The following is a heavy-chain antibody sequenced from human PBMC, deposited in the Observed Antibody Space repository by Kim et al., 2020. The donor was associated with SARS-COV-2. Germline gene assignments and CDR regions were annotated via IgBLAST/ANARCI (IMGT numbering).Heavy chain of an antibody. CDR1: GGSISSSSYY. CDR2: IYYSGST. J-gene: IGHJ5*02. D-gene: IGHD6-19*01. V-gene: IGHV4-39*07. CDR3: ATCGGQWLGAWFDP. Sequence: SETLSLTCTVSGGSISSSSYYWGWIRQPPGKGLEWIGSIYYSGSTYYNPSLKSRVTISVDTSKNQFSLKLSSVTSADTAVYYCATCGGQWLGAWFDPWG.